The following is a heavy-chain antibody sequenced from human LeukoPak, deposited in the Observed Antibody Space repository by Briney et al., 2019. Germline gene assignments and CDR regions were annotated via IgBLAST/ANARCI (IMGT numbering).Heavy chain of an antibody. Sequence: TLSLTCPVSGGSISSGSYYWSWIRQPAGKGLEWIGRIYTSGSTNYNPSLKSRVTISVDTSKNQFSLKLSSVTAADTAVYYCASMLRGYDSSGYYFDYWGQGTLVTVSS. D-gene: IGHD3-22*01. V-gene: IGHV4-61*02. CDR2: IYTSGST. CDR1: GGSISSGSYY. CDR3: ASMLRGYDSSGYYFDY. J-gene: IGHJ4*02.